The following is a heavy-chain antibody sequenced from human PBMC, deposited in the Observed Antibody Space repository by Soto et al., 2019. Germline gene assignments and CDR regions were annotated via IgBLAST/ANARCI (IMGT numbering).Heavy chain of an antibody. CDR1: GYSVSSSDYY. V-gene: IGHV4-39*01. Sequence: SETLSLTCSVSGYSVSSSDYYWAWIRQPPGKGLEWIGSMFYSGLTYYNPSLRSRVTLSVDTSKNQFSVRLNSVTAADTAVYYCAPLSVSLSGPYGIHVWGQGTTVTVSS. CDR2: MFYSGLT. J-gene: IGHJ6*02. D-gene: IGHD2-15*01. CDR3: APLSVSLSGPYGIHV.